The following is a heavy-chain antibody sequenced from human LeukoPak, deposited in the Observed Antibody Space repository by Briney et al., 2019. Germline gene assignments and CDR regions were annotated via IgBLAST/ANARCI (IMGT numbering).Heavy chain of an antibody. CDR2: THSSGST. V-gene: IGHV4-4*07. D-gene: IGHD2-21*02. J-gene: IGHJ4*02. CDR3: ARGYCGGDCYSGSKYYFDY. Sequence: PSETLSLTCTVSGGPINSYYWSWIRQPAGKGLEWIGRTHSSGSTNYNPSLQSRVTMSVDTSKSQFSLNLTSVTAADMAVYYCARGYCGGDCYSGSKYYFDYWGQGTLVTVSS. CDR1: GGPINSYY.